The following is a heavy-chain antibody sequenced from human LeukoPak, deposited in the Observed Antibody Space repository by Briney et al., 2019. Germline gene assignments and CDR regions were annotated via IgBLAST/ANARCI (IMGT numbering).Heavy chain of an antibody. Sequence: GGSLRLSCAASGLVFSRYWMSWLRQAPGKGLEWVGNINQDGSEKYYVDSVKGRFTISRYNAKNSLYLQMNSLRAEDTAVYYCAIPGSLRYFDYWGQGTLVTVSS. D-gene: IGHD2-2*02. V-gene: IGHV3-7*01. CDR3: AIPGSLRYFDY. J-gene: IGHJ4*02. CDR2: INQDGSEK. CDR1: GLVFSRYW.